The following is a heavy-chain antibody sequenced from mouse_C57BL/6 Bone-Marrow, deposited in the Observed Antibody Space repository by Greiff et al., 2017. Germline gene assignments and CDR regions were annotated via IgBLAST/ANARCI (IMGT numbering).Heavy chain of an antibody. D-gene: IGHD2-3*01. J-gene: IGHJ2*01. V-gene: IGHV1-72*01. Sequence: LQQPGAELVKPGASVKLSCKASGYTFTSYWMHWVKQRPGRGLEWIGRISTNSGGSTYNEKFKSKATLTVDRPSSTAYRQLSSLTSVDSAVYSCAREEWLLYFDYWGQGTTLTVSS. CDR2: ISTNSGGS. CDR3: AREEWLLYFDY. CDR1: GYTFTSYW.